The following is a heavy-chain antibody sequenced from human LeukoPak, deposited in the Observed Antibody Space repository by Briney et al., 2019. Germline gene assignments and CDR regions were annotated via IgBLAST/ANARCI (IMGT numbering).Heavy chain of an antibody. Sequence: PGGSLRLSCAASGFTFSGNWMAWVRQAPGKGLEWVANIKPDGSEKYYVDSVKGRFTIFRDNAESSVYLQMNSVRADDTALYYCAKWTTSGAGIEYWGQGTLVTVSS. CDR3: AKWTTSGAGIEY. CDR2: IKPDGSEK. V-gene: IGHV3-7*01. CDR1: GFTFSGNW. J-gene: IGHJ4*02. D-gene: IGHD2-8*02.